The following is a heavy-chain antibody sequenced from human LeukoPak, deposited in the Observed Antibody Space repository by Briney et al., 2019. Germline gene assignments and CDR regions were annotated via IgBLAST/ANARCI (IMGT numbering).Heavy chain of an antibody. V-gene: IGHV3-7*04. CDR2: IHPEGNEK. J-gene: IGHJ4*02. D-gene: IGHD1-1*01. CDR3: ARGDDFSGDH. CDR1: GFTFSNFW. Sequence: GGSLRLSCAVSGFTFSNFWMSWVRQAPGRGLEWVANIHPEGNEKYHAESVKGRFTISRDNAKNLLFLQMNGLRVEDTAVYYCARGDDFSGDHWGQGPLVTVSS.